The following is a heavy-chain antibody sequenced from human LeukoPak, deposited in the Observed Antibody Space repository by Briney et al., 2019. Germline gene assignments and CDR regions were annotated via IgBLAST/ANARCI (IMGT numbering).Heavy chain of an antibody. CDR3: ARDPVGAGNFDY. CDR1: GYTFTGYY. CDR2: INPNSGGT. Sequence: VASVKVSCKASGYTFTGYYMYWVRQAPGQGLEWMGWINPNSGGTNYAQKFQGRVTMTRDTSISTAYMELSRVRSDDTAVYCCARDPVGAGNFDYWGQGTLVTVSS. V-gene: IGHV1-2*02. J-gene: IGHJ4*02. D-gene: IGHD1-26*01.